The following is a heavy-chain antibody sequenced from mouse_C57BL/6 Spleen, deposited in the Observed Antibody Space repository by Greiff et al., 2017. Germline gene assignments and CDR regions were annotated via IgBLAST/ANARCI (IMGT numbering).Heavy chain of an antibody. J-gene: IGHJ2*01. V-gene: IGHV8-8*01. CDR3: ARMGYYGSSYEYYFDY. D-gene: IGHD1-1*01. CDR2: FWWDDDK. Sequence: HFWWDDDKYYNPALKSRLTISKDTSKNQVFLKIANVDTADTATYYCARMGYYGSSYEYYFDYWGQGTTLTVSS.